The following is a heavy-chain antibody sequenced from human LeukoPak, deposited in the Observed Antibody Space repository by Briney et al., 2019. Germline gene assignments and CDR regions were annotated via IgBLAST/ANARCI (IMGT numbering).Heavy chain of an antibody. CDR3: ARVRSGYNYFDY. CDR1: GGSISSGGYS. CDR2: IYHNGST. J-gene: IGHJ4*02. D-gene: IGHD5-24*01. Sequence: SQTLSLTCAVSGGSISSGGYSWSWIRQPPGKGLEWIGYIYHNGSTYYNPSLKSRVTISVDRSKNQFSLKLSSVTAADTAVYYCARVRSGYNYFDYWGQGTLVTVSS. V-gene: IGHV4-30-2*01.